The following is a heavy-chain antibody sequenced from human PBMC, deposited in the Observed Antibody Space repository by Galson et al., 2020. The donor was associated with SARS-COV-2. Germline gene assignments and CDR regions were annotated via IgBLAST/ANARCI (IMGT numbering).Heavy chain of an antibody. Sequence: SETLSLTCAVYGDTFSGFYWSWIRQSPGKGLEWIGEINDAEDTNYNPSPKNRLTISVDTSTNQFSLKLSSVRAADTAVYFCARFMRRRPSVIRGGIGAMVFWGQGTTVTVSS. J-gene: IGHJ6*02. D-gene: IGHD3-10*01. CDR1: GDTFSGFY. CDR2: INDAEDT. CDR3: ARFMRRRPSVIRGGIGAMVF. V-gene: IGHV4-34*01.